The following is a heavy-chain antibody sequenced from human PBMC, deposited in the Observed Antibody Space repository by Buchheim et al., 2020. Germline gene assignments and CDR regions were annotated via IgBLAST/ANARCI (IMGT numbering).Heavy chain of an antibody. CDR2: ISYDEKNK. V-gene: IGHV3-30*18. CDR3: AKGGLWFRDSDWFDP. CDR1: GFTFTSYG. Sequence: QVQLVESGGGVVQPGRSLRLSCAASGFTFTSYGMHWVRQAPGKGLEWVSVISYDEKNKWYADSVKGRFTISRDSSKNTLYLQMDSLRPEDTAMYYCAKGGLWFRDSDWFDPWGQGTL. J-gene: IGHJ5*02. D-gene: IGHD3-10*01.